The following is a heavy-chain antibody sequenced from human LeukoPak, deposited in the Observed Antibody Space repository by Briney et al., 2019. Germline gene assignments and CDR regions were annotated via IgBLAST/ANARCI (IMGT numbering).Heavy chain of an antibody. V-gene: IGHV4-30-2*01. CDR1: GGSISSGGYS. Sequence: SETLSLTCTVSGGSISSGGYSWSWIRQPPGTGLEWIGYIYHSGSTYYNPSLKSRVTISVDRSKNQFSLKLSSVTAADTAVYYCARGDDSSGCASPFDYWGQGTLVTVSS. D-gene: IGHD3-22*01. CDR3: ARGDDSSGCASPFDY. CDR2: IYHSGST. J-gene: IGHJ4*02.